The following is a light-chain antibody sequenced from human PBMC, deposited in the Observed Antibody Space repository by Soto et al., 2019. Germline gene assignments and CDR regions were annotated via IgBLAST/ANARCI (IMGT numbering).Light chain of an antibody. CDR2: DVS. CDR1: SSDVGGYNY. Sequence: QSALTQPASVSGSPGQSITISCTGTSSDVGGYNYVSWYQQHPGKAPKLMIYDVSNRPSGVSNRFSGSKSGNTASLTISGPQAEDEADYYCISYTSSSTLVLRGATKLTVL. CDR3: ISYTSSSTLV. V-gene: IGLV2-14*01. J-gene: IGLJ2*01.